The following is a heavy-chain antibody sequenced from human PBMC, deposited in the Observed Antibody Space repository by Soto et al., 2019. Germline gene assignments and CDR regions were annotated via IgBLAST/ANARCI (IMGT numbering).Heavy chain of an antibody. J-gene: IGHJ6*02. D-gene: IGHD2-2*02. CDR1: GFTFSSYA. CDR3: ARARYCSSTSCYRSPYDMDV. CDR2: ISYDGSNK. Sequence: PGGSLRLCCAASGFTFSSYAMHWVRQAPGKGLEWVAVISYDGSNKYYADSVKGRFTISRDNSKNTLYLQMNSLRAEDTAVYYCARARYCSSTSCYRSPYDMDVWGQGTTVTVSS. V-gene: IGHV3-30-3*01.